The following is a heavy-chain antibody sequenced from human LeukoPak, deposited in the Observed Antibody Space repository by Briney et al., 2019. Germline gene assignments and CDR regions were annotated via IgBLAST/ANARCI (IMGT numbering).Heavy chain of an antibody. CDR3: AREKEGSGRYYYYYYGMDV. J-gene: IGHJ6*02. CDR1: GFTFSDYY. CDR2: ISSCGSTI. V-gene: IGHV3-11*01. Sequence: PGGSLRLSCAASGFTFSDYYMTWIRQAPGKGLEWVSYISSCGSTIYYADSVKGRFTISRDNAKNSLYLQMNSLRAEDTAVYYCAREKEGSGRYYYYYYGMDVWGQGTTVTVSS. D-gene: IGHD3-3*01.